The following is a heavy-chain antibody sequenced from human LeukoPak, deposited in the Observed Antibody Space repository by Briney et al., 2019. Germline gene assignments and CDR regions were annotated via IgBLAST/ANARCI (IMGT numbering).Heavy chain of an antibody. Sequence: SVKVSCKASGGTFSSYAISWVRQAPGQGLEWMGGIIPIFGTANYAQKFQGRVTITTDESTSTAYMELSSLRSEDTAVYYCAISSAYCSGGSCWQEYYFDYWGQGTLVTVSS. CDR1: GGTFSSYA. V-gene: IGHV1-69*05. D-gene: IGHD2-15*01. J-gene: IGHJ4*02. CDR2: IIPIFGTA. CDR3: AISSAYCSGGSCWQEYYFDY.